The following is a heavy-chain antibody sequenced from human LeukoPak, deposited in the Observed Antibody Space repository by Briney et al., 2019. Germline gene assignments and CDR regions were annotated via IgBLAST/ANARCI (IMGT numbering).Heavy chain of an antibody. CDR2: IKQDGSEK. Sequence: PGGSLRLSCAASGFTFRNYWMSWVRQAPGKGLEWVANIKQDGSEKYYVDSVKGRFTISRDNSKNTLYLQMNSLRAEDTAVYYCARDRYCGGDCYSGQDYWGQGTLVTVSS. CDR1: GFTFRNYW. V-gene: IGHV3-7*01. J-gene: IGHJ4*02. CDR3: ARDRYCGGDCYSGQDY. D-gene: IGHD2-21*02.